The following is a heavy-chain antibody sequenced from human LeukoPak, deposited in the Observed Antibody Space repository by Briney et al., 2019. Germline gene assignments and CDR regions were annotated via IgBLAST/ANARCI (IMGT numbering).Heavy chain of an antibody. D-gene: IGHD4-17*01. CDR3: ARDDYGDYVGYYYYGMDV. V-gene: IGHV4-61*01. Sequence: KPSETLSLTCTVSGGPVSSGSYYWSWIRQPPGKGLEWIGYIYYSGSTNYNPSLKSRVTISVDTSKNQFSLKLSSVTAADTAVYYCARDDYGDYVGYYYYGMDVWGQGTTVTVSS. CDR1: GGPVSSGSYY. J-gene: IGHJ6*02. CDR2: IYYSGST.